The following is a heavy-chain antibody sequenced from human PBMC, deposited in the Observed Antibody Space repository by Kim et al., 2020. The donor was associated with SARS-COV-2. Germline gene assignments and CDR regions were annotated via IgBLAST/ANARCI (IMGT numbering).Heavy chain of an antibody. V-gene: IGHV3-9*01. Sequence: GGSLRLSCAASGFTFGDFAMHWVRQVPGKGLEWVSGISWNSGVIGYADSVKGRFTISRHNAENSLYLQMNSLRAEDTAFYYCAKELVSSSVRAFHIWGQGTMVTVSS. CDR1: GFTFGDFA. CDR2: ISWNSGVI. J-gene: IGHJ3*02. CDR3: AKELVSSSVRAFHI. D-gene: IGHD6-6*01.